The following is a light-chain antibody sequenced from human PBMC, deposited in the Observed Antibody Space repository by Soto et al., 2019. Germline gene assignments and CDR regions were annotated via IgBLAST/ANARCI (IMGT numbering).Light chain of an antibody. CDR3: QQTASSLI. Sequence: DVQVTQSPSSLAASVGDRVTITCRASQPVSRYLNWYQQKPGEAPKLLIYTAINLQSGVPSRFSGSGSGTDFTLTSSSLEPEDVATYYCQQTASSLIFGQGTRLEIK. V-gene: IGKV1-39*01. CDR2: TAI. J-gene: IGKJ5*01. CDR1: QPVSRY.